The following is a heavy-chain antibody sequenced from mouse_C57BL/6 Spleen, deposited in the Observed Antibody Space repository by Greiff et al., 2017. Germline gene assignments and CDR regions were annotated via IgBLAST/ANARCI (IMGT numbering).Heavy chain of an antibody. CDR3: ARVYGYVYYFDY. J-gene: IGHJ2*01. D-gene: IGHD2-2*01. CDR2: IYPGDGDT. V-gene: IGHV1-82*01. Sequence: VQGVESGPELVKPGASVKISCKASGYAFSSSWMNWVKQRPGKGLEWIGRIYPGDGDTNYNGKFKGKATLTADKSSSTAYMQLSSLTSEYSAVYFCARVYGYVYYFDYWGQGTTLTVSS. CDR1: GYAFSSSW.